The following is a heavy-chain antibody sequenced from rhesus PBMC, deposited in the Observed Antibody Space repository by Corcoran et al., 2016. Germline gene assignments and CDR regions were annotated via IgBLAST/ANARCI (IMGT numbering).Heavy chain of an antibody. CDR2: IRDKTHSGTG. D-gene: IGHD2-39*02. CDR3: TSVGSDGLDS. J-gene: IGHJ6*01. Sequence: EVQLVESGGGLVQPGGSLRLSCAASGITFRDYYIFWVRQAPGKGLEWVCFIRDKTHSGTGEYAASVKDRFTISRDDSKSIAYLQMNSRKTEDTAIYYCTSVGSDGLDSWGQGVVVTVSS. CDR1: GITFRDYY. V-gene: IGHV3-184*01.